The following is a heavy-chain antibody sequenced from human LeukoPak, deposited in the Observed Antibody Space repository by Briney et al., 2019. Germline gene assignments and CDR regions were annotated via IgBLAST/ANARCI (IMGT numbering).Heavy chain of an antibody. CDR1: GYTFTGYY. D-gene: IGHD1-26*01. V-gene: IGHV1-2*02. Sequence: ASVKVSCKASGYTFTGYYMHWVRQAPGQGLEWMGWINPNSGGTNYAQKFQGRVTMTRDTSISTAYMELSRLRSDDTAAYYCARDAGIYHPFDYWGQGTLVTVSS. J-gene: IGHJ4*02. CDR2: INPNSGGT. CDR3: ARDAGIYHPFDY.